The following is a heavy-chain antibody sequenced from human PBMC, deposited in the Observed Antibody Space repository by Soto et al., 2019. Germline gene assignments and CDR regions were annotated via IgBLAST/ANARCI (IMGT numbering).Heavy chain of an antibody. CDR1: GFTVSSNY. V-gene: IGHV3-53*01. Sequence: GGSLRLSCAASGFTVSSNYMSWVRQAPGKGLEWVSVIYSGGSTYYADSVKGRFTISRDNSKNTLYLQMNSLRAGDTAVYYCAKEGSNNGFDPWGQGTLVTVSS. J-gene: IGHJ5*02. CDR3: AKEGSNNGFDP. CDR2: IYSGGST.